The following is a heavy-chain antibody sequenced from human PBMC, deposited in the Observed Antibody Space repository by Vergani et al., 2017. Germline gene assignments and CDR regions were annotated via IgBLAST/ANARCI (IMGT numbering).Heavy chain of an antibody. CDR2: INPSGGST. D-gene: IGHD3-10*01. J-gene: IGHJ4*02. CDR1: GYTFTIYY. CDR3: AREFLYGSGTFPYYFDY. V-gene: IGHV1-46*03. Sequence: QVQLVQSGAEVKKPGASVNVSCKASGYTFTIYYIHWLRQAPGQGFEWMGIINPSGGSTMYAQKFQGRVTMTRDMSTSPVYMELSSLRSEDTAVYYCAREFLYGSGTFPYYFDYWGQGTLGTVSS.